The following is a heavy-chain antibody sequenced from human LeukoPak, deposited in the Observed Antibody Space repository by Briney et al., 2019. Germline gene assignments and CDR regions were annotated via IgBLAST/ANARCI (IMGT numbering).Heavy chain of an antibody. CDR2: MSSSDDGR. V-gene: IGHV3-23*01. D-gene: IGHD2-15*01. CDR1: GFSFSSYA. J-gene: IGHJ4*02. CDR3: AKAPVTSCRGAFCYPFDY. Sequence: GGSLRLSCATSGFSFSSYAMSWVRQAPGKGLEWVSAMSSSDDGRYYAASVRGRFTISRDTSRSTLYLQMNSLRAEDAAVYYCAKAPVTSCRGAFCYPFDYWGQGILVTVSS.